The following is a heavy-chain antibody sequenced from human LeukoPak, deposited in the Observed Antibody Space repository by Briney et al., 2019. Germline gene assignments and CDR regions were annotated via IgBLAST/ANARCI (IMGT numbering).Heavy chain of an antibody. J-gene: IGHJ5*02. D-gene: IGHD6-13*01. CDR3: ASPGIAAAGTGSNWFDP. V-gene: IGHV3-11*01. Sequence: GSLRLSCAASGFTFSDYYMSWIRQAPGKVLEWVSYISSSGSTIYYADSVKGRFTISRDNAKNSLYLQMNSLRAEDTAVYYCASPGIAAAGTGSNWFDPWGQGTLVTVSS. CDR1: GFTFSDYY. CDR2: ISSSGSTI.